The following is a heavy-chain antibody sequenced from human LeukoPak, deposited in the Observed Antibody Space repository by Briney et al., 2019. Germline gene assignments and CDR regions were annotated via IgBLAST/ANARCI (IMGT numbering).Heavy chain of an antibody. D-gene: IGHD1-7*01. J-gene: IGHJ4*01. CDR2: INHTGST. CDR3: ASGRELELPWQ. V-gene: IGHV4-34*01. Sequence: SETLSVTCAVYGDSSNIYYWSWIRQSPGKGQEWIAEINHTGSTDYNPSLKSRVTISVDTSKNQFSLKLASVTAADTAVYYCASGRELELPWQWGHGTLVTLFS. CDR1: GDSSNIYY.